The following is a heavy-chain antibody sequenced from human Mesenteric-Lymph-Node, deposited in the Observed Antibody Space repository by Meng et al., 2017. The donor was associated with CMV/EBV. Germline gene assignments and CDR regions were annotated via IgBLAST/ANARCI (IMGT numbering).Heavy chain of an antibody. V-gene: IGHV3-30*02. CDR3: ARVGGWGGYDHPPYY. Sequence: GESLKISCAASGFTFSSYWMHWVRQAPGKGLEWVAFIRYDGSNKYYADSVKGRFTISRDNSKNTLYLQMNSLRAEDTAVYYCARVGGWGGYDHPPYYWGQGTLVTVSS. CDR2: IRYDGSNK. CDR1: GFTFSSYW. D-gene: IGHD5-12*01. J-gene: IGHJ4*02.